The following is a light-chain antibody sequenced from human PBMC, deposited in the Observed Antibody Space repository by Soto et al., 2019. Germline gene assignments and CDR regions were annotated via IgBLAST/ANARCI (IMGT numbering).Light chain of an antibody. CDR1: QSFSSTY. Sequence: EIVLTQSPGTLSLSPGERATLSCRASQSFSSTYLAWYQQKPGQAPRLLVYGASSRATGIPDRFSGFGSGTDFTLTISRLEPEDFAVYFCQKYGSSQITFGQGKRLEIK. CDR3: QKYGSSQIT. V-gene: IGKV3-20*01. CDR2: GAS. J-gene: IGKJ5*01.